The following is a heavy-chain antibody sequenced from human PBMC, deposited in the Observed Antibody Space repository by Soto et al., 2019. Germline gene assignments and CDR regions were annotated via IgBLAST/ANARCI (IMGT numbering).Heavy chain of an antibody. Sequence: EVQLVQSGAEVKKPGESLKISCKSSGNSFTSYWLAWVRQMPGKGLEWMGMIYPDDSDVRYSPSFQGHVTISVDKSVTAAYVQWSSPKASDTAMYYCARHKPNWGGLAFDLWGQGTMVTVSS. D-gene: IGHD7-27*01. CDR2: IYPDDSDV. CDR3: ARHKPNWGGLAFDL. CDR1: GNSFTSYW. J-gene: IGHJ3*01. V-gene: IGHV5-51*01.